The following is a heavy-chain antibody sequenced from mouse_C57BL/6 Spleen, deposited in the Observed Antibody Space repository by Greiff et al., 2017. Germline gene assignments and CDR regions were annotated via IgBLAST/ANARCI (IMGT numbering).Heavy chain of an antibody. CDR1: GFNIKDYY. Sequence: EVQLQQSGAELVKPGASVKLSCTASGFNIKDYYMHWVKQRTEQGLEWIGRIDPEDGDTKYAPKFQGKATITADTSSNTAYLQLSSLTSEDTAVYYCAREGSGSACAMDYWGQGTSVTVSS. V-gene: IGHV14-2*01. D-gene: IGHD4-1*01. J-gene: IGHJ4*01. CDR2: IDPEDGDT. CDR3: AREGSGSACAMDY.